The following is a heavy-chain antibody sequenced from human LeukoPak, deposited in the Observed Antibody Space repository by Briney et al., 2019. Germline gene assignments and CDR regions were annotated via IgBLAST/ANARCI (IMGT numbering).Heavy chain of an antibody. J-gene: IGHJ5*02. D-gene: IGHD1-14*01. Sequence: ASVKVSCKASGYTFTSYGISWGRQAPGQGLEWGGWISTYNGNPNYAQNFRDRVTMTTDTPTTTAYMELSSLTSDDTAMYYCARARTLHNWFDPWGQGNLVTVSS. CDR1: GYTFTSYG. V-gene: IGHV1-18*01. CDR3: ARARTLHNWFDP. CDR2: ISTYNGNP.